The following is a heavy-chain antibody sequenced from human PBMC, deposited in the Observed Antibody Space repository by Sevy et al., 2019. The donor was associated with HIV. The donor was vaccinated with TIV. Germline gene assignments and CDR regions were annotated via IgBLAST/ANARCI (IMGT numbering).Heavy chain of an antibody. V-gene: IGHV3-30*18. CDR1: GFTFSSYG. Sequence: GGSLRLSCAASGFTFSSYGMHWVRQAPGKGLEWVAVISYDGSNKYYADSVKGRFTISRDNSKNTLYLQMNSLRAEDTAVYYCAKGVRGRAVAGTYFDYWGQGTLVTVSS. CDR3: AKGVRGRAVAGTYFDY. D-gene: IGHD6-19*01. J-gene: IGHJ4*02. CDR2: ISYDGSNK.